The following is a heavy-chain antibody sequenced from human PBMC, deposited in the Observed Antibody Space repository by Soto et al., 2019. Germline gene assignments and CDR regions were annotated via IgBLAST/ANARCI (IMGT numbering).Heavy chain of an antibody. CDR2: ILYSGTT. CDR1: GGAISSSSYF. Sequence: QLQLQESGPGLLRPSETLSLTCNVSGGAISSSSYFWGWVRQPPGKTLEWIGHILYSGTTHSNDSLKDRVTISVDTSNTQFSPRLNCVTPADQAVYYCARGGGYYGVLFDCCGQANLAPLSS. J-gene: IGHJ4*02. CDR3: ARGGGYYGVLFDC. V-gene: IGHV4-39*01. D-gene: IGHD4-17*01.